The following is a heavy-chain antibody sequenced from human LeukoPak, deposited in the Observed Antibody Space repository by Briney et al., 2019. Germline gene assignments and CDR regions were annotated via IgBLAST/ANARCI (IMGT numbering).Heavy chain of an antibody. V-gene: IGHV3-53*01. D-gene: IGHD1-26*01. J-gene: IGHJ4*02. Sequence: GGSLRLSCAASGFTVSNNDMAWVRQAPGKGLEWVSFMYSDVNTYYADSVKGRFTISIDNSENKLYLQMNSLRGEDTAVYYCARGVLGLKPLDSWGRGTLVTVSS. CDR3: ARGVLGLKPLDS. CDR1: GFTVSNND. CDR2: MYSDVNT.